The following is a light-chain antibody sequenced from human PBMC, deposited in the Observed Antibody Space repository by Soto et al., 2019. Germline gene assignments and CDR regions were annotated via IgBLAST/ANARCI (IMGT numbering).Light chain of an antibody. CDR3: RSNTSNTPHHV. V-gene: IGLV2-14*01. J-gene: IGLJ1*01. CDR1: SSDVGGYNY. CDR2: DVS. Sequence: QSALTQPASVSGSPGQSITISCTGTSSDVGGYNYVSWYQQHPGKAPKIIIYDVSNRPSGVSNRFSGSKSGNTASLTISVQQAEDADYYFCRSNTSNTPHHVFGTGTKLTVL.